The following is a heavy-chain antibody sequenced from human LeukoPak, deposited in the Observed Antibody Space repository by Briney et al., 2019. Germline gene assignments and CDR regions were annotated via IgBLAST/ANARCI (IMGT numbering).Heavy chain of an antibody. CDR2: IRSSSSYI. Sequence: GGSLRLSCAASGCTFSSYSMNWVRQAPGKGLEWVSSIRSSSSYIYYADSVKGRFTISRDNAKNSLYLQMNSLRAEDTAVYYCARLQDYYYGMDVWGQGTTVTVSS. V-gene: IGHV3-21*01. J-gene: IGHJ6*02. CDR3: ARLQDYYYGMDV. CDR1: GCTFSSYS.